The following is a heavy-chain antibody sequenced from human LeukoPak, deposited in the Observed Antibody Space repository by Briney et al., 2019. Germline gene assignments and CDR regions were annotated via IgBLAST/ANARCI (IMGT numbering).Heavy chain of an antibody. CDR3: AREPRYCSGGSCYLHAFDI. V-gene: IGHV4-4*02. CDR1: GGSISSSNW. Sequence: SETLSLTCAVSGGSISSSNWWSWVRQPPGKGLEWIGEIYHSGSTNYNPSLKSRVTISVDKSKNQFSLKLSSVTAADTAVYYCAREPRYCSGGSCYLHAFDIWGQGTMVTVSS. J-gene: IGHJ3*02. CDR2: IYHSGST. D-gene: IGHD2-15*01.